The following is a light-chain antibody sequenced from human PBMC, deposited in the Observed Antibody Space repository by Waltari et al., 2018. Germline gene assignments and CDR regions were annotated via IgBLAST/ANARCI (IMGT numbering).Light chain of an antibody. J-gene: IGKJ2*01. CDR2: WAS. V-gene: IGKV4-1*01. Sequence: DIVLTQSPDSLAMSLGERATINCKSSQSVVFSSNNKNYLAWYQQKPGQPPKLLITWASTRESGVPDRFSGSGSETDFTLTISSLQAEDVAVYYCQQCYTFPYTFGQGTKLEIK. CDR3: QQCYTFPYT. CDR1: QSVVFSSNNKNY.